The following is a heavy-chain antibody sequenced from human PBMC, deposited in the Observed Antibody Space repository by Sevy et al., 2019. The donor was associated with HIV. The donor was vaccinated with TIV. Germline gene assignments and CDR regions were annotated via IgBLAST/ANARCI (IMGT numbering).Heavy chain of an antibody. CDR1: GGSIASLY. Sequence: SETLSLTCSVSGGSIASLYWNWIRQPPGKGLEWIANIYYNGHSNYNPSLKSRVTLSLDTSKNQFSLRLSSVTAADTAMYYCTGENAWGRGYSWGQGTLVTVSS. CDR2: IYYNGHS. J-gene: IGHJ4*02. CDR3: TGENAWGRGYS. V-gene: IGHV4-59*08. D-gene: IGHD1-26*01.